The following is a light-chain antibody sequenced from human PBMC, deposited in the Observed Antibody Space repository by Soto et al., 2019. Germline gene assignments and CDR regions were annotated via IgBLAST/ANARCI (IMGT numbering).Light chain of an antibody. Sequence: EIVLTQSPGTLSLSPGERATLSCRASQSVSSSYLAWYQQKPGQAPRLLIYDASSRDTGIPDRFSGSGSGTVFTLTISSLEPEDFAVYYCQQYGSSPRTFGQGTKVEIK. CDR3: QQYGSSPRT. CDR1: QSVSSSY. CDR2: DAS. J-gene: IGKJ1*01. V-gene: IGKV3-20*01.